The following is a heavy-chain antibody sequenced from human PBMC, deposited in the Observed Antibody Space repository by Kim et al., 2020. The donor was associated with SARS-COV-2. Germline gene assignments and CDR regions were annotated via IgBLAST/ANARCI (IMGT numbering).Heavy chain of an antibody. CDR2: ISWNSGSI. J-gene: IGHJ6*02. Sequence: GGSLRLSCAASGFTFDDYAMHWVRQAPGKGLEWVSGISWNSGSIGYADSVKGRFTISRDNAKNSLYLQMNSLRAEDTALYYCAKGVSYSSSSGMDVWGQGTTVTVSS. CDR3: AKGVSYSSSSGMDV. CDR1: GFTFDDYA. D-gene: IGHD6-6*01. V-gene: IGHV3-9*01.